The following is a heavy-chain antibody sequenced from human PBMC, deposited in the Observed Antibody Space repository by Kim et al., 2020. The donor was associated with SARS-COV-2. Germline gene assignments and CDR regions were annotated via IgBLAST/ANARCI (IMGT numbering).Heavy chain of an antibody. V-gene: IGHV3-11*06. D-gene: IGHD4-17*01. J-gene: IGHJ6*02. Sequence: KGRFTISRDNAKNSLYLQMNSLRAEDTAVYYCARVPTAFMADYYYYGMDVWGQGTTVTVSS. CDR3: ARVPTAFMADYYYYGMDV.